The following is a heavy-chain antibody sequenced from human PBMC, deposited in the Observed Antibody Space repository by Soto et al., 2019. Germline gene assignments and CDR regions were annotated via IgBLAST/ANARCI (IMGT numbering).Heavy chain of an antibody. CDR1: GYTFTSYA. Sequence: QVQLVQSGAEVKKPGASVKVSCKASGYTFTSYAMQWVRQAPGQRLEWMGWINAGNGNTKYSQKFQGRVTITSDTSTSTDYMELSSLRSEVTAVYYCARDLGGWTDYWGQGTLVTVPS. J-gene: IGHJ4*02. CDR3: ARDLGGWTDY. D-gene: IGHD6-19*01. CDR2: INAGNGNT. V-gene: IGHV1-3*01.